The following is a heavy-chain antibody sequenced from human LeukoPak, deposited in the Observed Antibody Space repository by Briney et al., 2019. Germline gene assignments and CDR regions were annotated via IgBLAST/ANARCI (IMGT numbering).Heavy chain of an antibody. CDR2: VYYSGST. Sequence: SQTLSLTCTVSGGSISSGDYYWSWIRQPPGKGPEWIGYVYYSGSTYYNPSLKSRVTISVDTSKNQFSLKLSSVTAADTAVYYCARDPSNDRFDYWGQGTLVTVSS. V-gene: IGHV4-30-4*08. CDR3: ARDPSNDRFDY. CDR1: GGSISSGDYY. D-gene: IGHD2-8*01. J-gene: IGHJ4*02.